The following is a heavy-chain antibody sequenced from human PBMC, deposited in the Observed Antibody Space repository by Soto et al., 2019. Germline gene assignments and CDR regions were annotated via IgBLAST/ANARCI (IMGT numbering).Heavy chain of an antibody. CDR3: ARDRGSCFSPTCFKPIDY. J-gene: IGHJ4*02. CDR2: IIPFNVIT. CDR1: GGSFNSET. Sequence: QVQLVQSGAEVKKPGSSVKVSCKAFGGSFNSETVTWARQAPGQGLEWMGRIIPFNVITNYGQDFQVRVTLTADKSTNTAYMELSSLRFEDTAVYYCARDRGSCFSPTCFKPIDYWGQGTLVTVSS. D-gene: IGHD2-2*01. V-gene: IGHV1-69*02.